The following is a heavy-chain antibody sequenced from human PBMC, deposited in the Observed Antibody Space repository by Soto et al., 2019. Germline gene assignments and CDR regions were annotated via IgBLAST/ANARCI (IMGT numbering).Heavy chain of an antibody. J-gene: IGHJ4*02. D-gene: IGHD3-10*01. V-gene: IGHV3-48*01. Sequence: EVQLVESGGGLVQPGGSLRLSCAASGFTFSSYSMNWVRQAPGEGLEWVSYISSSSSTIYYADSVKGPFTISRDNAKHSLYLQMNSLRAADTAVFDCARANYDGSPGDFDYWGQGTMVTVSS. CDR3: ARANYDGSPGDFDY. CDR1: GFTFSSYS. CDR2: ISSSSSTI.